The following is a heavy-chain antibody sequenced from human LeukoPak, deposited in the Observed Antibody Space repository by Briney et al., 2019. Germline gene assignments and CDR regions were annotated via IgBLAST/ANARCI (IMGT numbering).Heavy chain of an antibody. V-gene: IGHV3-11*04. J-gene: IGHJ3*02. Sequence: PGGSLRLSCAASGFTFSDYYMSWIRLIPGKGLEWISYISGGGSTIEYADSVKGRFTISRDNAQNSLFLQMNSLRAADTSVYFCARYRSSPIKAFDTWGQGTMVTAS. CDR2: ISGGGSTI. D-gene: IGHD6-6*01. CDR1: GFTFSDYY. CDR3: ARYRSSPIKAFDT.